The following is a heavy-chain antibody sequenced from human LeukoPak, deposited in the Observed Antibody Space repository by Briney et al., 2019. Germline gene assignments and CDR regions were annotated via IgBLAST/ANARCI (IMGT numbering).Heavy chain of an antibody. CDR3: AKDVGRIAVAGTGVEGCFDY. CDR1: GFTVSSNY. CDR2: ISGSGGST. Sequence: QPGGSLRLSCAASGFTVSSNYMSWVRQAPGKGLEWVSAISGSGGSTYYADSVKGRFTISRDNSKNTLYLQMNSLRAEDTAVYYCAKDVGRIAVAGTGVEGCFDYWGQGTLVTVSS. V-gene: IGHV3-23*01. J-gene: IGHJ4*02. D-gene: IGHD6-19*01.